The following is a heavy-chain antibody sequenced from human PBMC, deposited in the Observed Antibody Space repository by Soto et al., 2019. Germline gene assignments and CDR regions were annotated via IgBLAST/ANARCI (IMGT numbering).Heavy chain of an antibody. CDR1: GFTFNNYA. V-gene: IGHV3-23*01. CDR3: GYDSSGYYRGGGYFDY. Sequence: GGSLRLSCAASGFTFNNYAMSWVRHAPGKGLEWVSAISRGDGNTYHADSVKGRFTISRDNSKNTLYLQMNSLRAEDTAIYYCGYDSSGYYRGGGYFDYWGLGTLVTVSS. D-gene: IGHD3-22*01. J-gene: IGHJ4*02. CDR2: ISRGDGNT.